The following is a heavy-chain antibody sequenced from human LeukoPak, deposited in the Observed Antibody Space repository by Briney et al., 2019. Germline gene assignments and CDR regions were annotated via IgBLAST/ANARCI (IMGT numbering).Heavy chain of an antibody. CDR3: ASSQWLASYYYYGMDV. Sequence: SETLSLTCTVSGGSISSYYWSWIRQPAGKGLEWIGRIYTSGSTNYNPSLKCRVTMSVDTSKNQFSLKLSSVTAADTAVYYCASSQWLASYYYYGMDVWGQGTTVTVSS. D-gene: IGHD5-12*01. CDR1: GGSISSYY. J-gene: IGHJ6*02. V-gene: IGHV4-4*07. CDR2: IYTSGST.